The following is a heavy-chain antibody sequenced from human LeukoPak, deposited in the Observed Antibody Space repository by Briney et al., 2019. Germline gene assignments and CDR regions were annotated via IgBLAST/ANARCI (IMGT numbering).Heavy chain of an antibody. V-gene: IGHV4-59*01. Sequence: PSETLSLTCTVSGDSISYYYWSWIRQPPGKGLEWIGKIYYTGNTNYNPSVKSRVTISVDTSKNQFSLKLSSVTAADTAVYYCARVRGYRDDSSDFDYWGQGTLVTVSS. CDR1: GDSISYYY. D-gene: IGHD5-18*01. J-gene: IGHJ4*02. CDR2: IYYTGNT. CDR3: ARVRGYRDDSSDFDY.